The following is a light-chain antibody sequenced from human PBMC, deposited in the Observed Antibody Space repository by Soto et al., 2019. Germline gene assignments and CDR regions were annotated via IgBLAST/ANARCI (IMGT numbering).Light chain of an antibody. CDR1: QTIGNW. CDR2: NVS. Sequence: DIQMTQSPSTLPAFVGDRVTITCRASQTIGNWLAWYQQKPGKVPKLLIYNVSSLESGVPSRFSGSGSGTEFTLTISSLQPDDFPTYYCQQCYLYWTFGQGTKVEIK. CDR3: QQCYLYWT. V-gene: IGKV1-5*03. J-gene: IGKJ1*01.